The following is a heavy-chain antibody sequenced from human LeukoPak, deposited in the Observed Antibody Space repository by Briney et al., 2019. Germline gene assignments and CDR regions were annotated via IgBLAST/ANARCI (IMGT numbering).Heavy chain of an antibody. CDR2: IYTSGST. CDR1: GGSISSGSYY. J-gene: IGHJ4*02. Sequence: SETLSLTCTVAGGSISSGSYYWSWIRQPAGKGLEWNGRIYTSGSTNYNPSLKSRVTISVDTSKNQFSLKLSSVTAADTAVYYCARGRGRWRWLRFPDYWGQGTLVTLSS. V-gene: IGHV4-61*02. CDR3: ARGRGRWRWLRFPDY. D-gene: IGHD5-24*01.